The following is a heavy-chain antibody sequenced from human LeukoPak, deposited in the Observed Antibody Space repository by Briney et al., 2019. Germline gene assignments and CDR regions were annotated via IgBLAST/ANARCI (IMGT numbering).Heavy chain of an antibody. D-gene: IGHD5-24*01. Sequence: GGSLRLSCAASGFTFSSYSMNWVRQAPGKGLEWVSSISSSSSYIYYADSVKGRFTISRDNVKNSLYLQMNSLRAEDTAVYYCARDLSPDVEMATIGYDYWGQGTLVTVSS. CDR1: GFTFSSYS. V-gene: IGHV3-21*01. J-gene: IGHJ4*02. CDR3: ARDLSPDVEMATIGYDY. CDR2: ISSSSSYI.